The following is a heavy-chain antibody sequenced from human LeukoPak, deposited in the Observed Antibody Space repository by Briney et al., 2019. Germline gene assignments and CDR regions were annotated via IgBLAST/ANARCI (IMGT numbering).Heavy chain of an antibody. V-gene: IGHV3-30*02. D-gene: IGHD3-22*01. CDR1: GFTFSSYG. CDR3: AKYPYYYDSSGYYAEYFQH. Sequence: GGSLRLSCAASGFTFSSYGMHWVRQAPGKGLEWVAFIRYDGSNKYYADSVKGRFTISRDNSKNTLYLQMNSLRAEDTAVYYCAKYPYYYDSSGYYAEYFQHWGQGTPVTVSS. CDR2: IRYDGSNK. J-gene: IGHJ1*01.